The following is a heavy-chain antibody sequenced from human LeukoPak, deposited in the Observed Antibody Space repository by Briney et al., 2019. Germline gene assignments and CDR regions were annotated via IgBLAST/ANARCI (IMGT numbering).Heavy chain of an antibody. D-gene: IGHD3-22*01. CDR1: GFTFSRYA. CDR3: AKPYYYDSTGYEYYYYGMDV. Sequence: GGSLRLSCAGSGFTFSRYAMSWVRQAPGKGLEWVSAISRSGGSTYYADSVKGRSTISRDKSKNTLYLQMSSLRAEDTAIYYCAKPYYYDSTGYEYYYYGMDVWGQGTTVTVSS. J-gene: IGHJ6*02. V-gene: IGHV3-23*01. CDR2: ISRSGGST.